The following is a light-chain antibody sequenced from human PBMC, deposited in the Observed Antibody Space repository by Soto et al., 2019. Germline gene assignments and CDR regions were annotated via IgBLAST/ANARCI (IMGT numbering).Light chain of an antibody. Sequence: EIVLTQSPATLSLSPGERATLSCRASQSVSSYLAWYQQKPGQAPRLLIYDASNRATGIPARFSGSGSGTDISITISSLEPEDVAVYYCQQRSNWSPYTFGQGTKLDIK. CDR1: QSVSSY. V-gene: IGKV3-11*01. J-gene: IGKJ2*01. CDR2: DAS. CDR3: QQRSNWSPYT.